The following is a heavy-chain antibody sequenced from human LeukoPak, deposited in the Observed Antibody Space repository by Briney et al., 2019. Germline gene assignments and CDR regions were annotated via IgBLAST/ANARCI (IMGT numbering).Heavy chain of an antibody. CDR1: GFNFNTYP. D-gene: IGHD2-8*01. CDR2: IAYDGTDK. Sequence: PGGSLRLSCAASGFNFNTYPMHWVRQAPGKGLEWVAVIAYDGTDKHYADSVKGRFTISRDNSKNTLFLQMNSLRPGDTAVYYCARDHGSNSAFDIWGRGTMVTVSS. V-gene: IGHV3-30*04. J-gene: IGHJ3*02. CDR3: ARDHGSNSAFDI.